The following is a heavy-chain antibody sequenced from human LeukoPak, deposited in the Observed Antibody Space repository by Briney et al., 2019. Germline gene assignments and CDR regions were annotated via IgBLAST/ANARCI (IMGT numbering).Heavy chain of an antibody. CDR1: GASISGPTSY. CDR2: VYSGGSA. V-gene: IGHV4-39*01. J-gene: IGHJ5*02. CDR3: ARHESGTGFDP. Sequence: SETLSLTCTVSGASISGPTSYSGWIRQPPGKGLEWIASVYSGGSAYYNPSLKSRVIISVDTSKNKFSLRLTSVTAADTAMYCCARHESGTGFDPWDQGTLVTVSS. D-gene: IGHD5-12*01.